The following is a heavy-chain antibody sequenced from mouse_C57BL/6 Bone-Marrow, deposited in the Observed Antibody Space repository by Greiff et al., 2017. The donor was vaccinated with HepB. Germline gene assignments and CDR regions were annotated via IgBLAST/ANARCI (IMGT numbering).Heavy chain of an antibody. CDR1: GFTFSDYY. V-gene: IGHV5-12*01. J-gene: IGHJ4*01. Sequence: EVKLVESGGGLVQPGGSLKLSCAASGFTFSDYYMYWVRRTPEKRLEWVAYISNGGGSTYYPDTVKGRFTISRDNAKNTLYLQMSRLKSEDTAMYYCARPDLLQYAMDYWGQGTSVTVSS. CDR3: ARPDLLQYAMDY. CDR2: ISNGGGST. D-gene: IGHD2-1*01.